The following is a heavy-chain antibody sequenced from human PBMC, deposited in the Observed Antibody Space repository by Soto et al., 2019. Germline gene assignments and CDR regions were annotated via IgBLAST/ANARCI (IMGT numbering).Heavy chain of an antibody. CDR2: IYYSGST. V-gene: IGHV4-31*03. J-gene: IGHJ6*02. CDR3: AVSSDGYSMDV. Sequence: QVQLQESGPGLVKPSQTLSLTCTVSGGSISSGGYYWSWIRQHPGKGLEWIGYIYYSGSTYYNPSLKSRVTISVDTSKDQFPLKLSSVTAAETAVYYCAVSSDGYSMDVWGQGTTVTVSS. D-gene: IGHD2-15*01. CDR1: GGSISSGGYY.